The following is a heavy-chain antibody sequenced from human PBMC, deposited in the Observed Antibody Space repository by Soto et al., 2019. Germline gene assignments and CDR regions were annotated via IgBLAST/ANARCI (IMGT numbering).Heavy chain of an antibody. Sequence: PSETLSLTCAVSDGSISSGDYYWSWIRQPPGKGLEWIGYIYYSGSTYYNPSLKSRVTISVDTSKNQFSLKLSSVTAADTAVYYCARDVHTVTTGHFFYGLDVW. D-gene: IGHD4-4*01. CDR2: IYYSGST. J-gene: IGHJ6*01. V-gene: IGHV4-30-4*01. CDR1: DGSISSGDYY. CDR3: ARDVHTVTTGHFFYGLDV.